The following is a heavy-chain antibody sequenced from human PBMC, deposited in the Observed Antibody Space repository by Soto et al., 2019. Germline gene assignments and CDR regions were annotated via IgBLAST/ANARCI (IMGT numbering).Heavy chain of an antibody. J-gene: IGHJ6*02. CDR2: IIPIFGTA. D-gene: IGHD5-12*01. Sequence: ASVKVSCKTSGGTFSSYAISWVRQAPGQGLEWMGGIIPIFGTANYAQKFQGRVTITADESTSTAYMELSSLRSEDTAVYYCARGFSGYDLGDYYYGMDVWGQGTTVTVSS. V-gene: IGHV1-69*13. CDR1: GGTFSSYA. CDR3: ARGFSGYDLGDYYYGMDV.